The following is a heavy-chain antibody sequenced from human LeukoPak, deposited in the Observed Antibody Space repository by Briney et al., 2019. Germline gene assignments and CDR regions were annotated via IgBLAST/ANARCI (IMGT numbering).Heavy chain of an antibody. D-gene: IGHD4-11*01. V-gene: IGHV3-33*05. CDR1: GFTFSSCG. CDR2: ISYDGSNK. CDR3: ARVRPGSNYVDFDY. J-gene: IGHJ4*02. Sequence: PVRSLRLSGAASGFTFSSCGMHWVRQAPGKGLEWVAVISYDGSNKYYAGSVKGRFTISRDNSKSTLYLQMNSLRAEDTAVYYCARVRPGSNYVDFDYWGQEALGTVSS.